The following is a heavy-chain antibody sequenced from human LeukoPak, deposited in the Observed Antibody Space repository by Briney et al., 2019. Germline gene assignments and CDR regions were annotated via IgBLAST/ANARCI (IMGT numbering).Heavy chain of an antibody. D-gene: IGHD3-10*01. CDR2: IYHSGST. J-gene: IGHJ5*02. CDR3: ARDSYYFGSGSDNTPYNWFDP. CDR1: RGSISSNNW. V-gene: IGHV4-4*02. Sequence: SETLSLTCAVSRGSISSNNWWSWVRQPPGKRLEWIAEIYHSGSTNYNPSLKSRVTISVDKSKNQFSLKLNSVTASDTAMYYCARDSYYFGSGSDNTPYNWFDPWGQGTLVTVSS.